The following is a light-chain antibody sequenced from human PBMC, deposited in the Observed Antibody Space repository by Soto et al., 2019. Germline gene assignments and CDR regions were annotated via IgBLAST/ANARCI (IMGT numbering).Light chain of an antibody. CDR1: QGLISF. CDR2: GAS. CDR3: QQYKNWWT. J-gene: IGKJ1*01. V-gene: IGKV3-15*01. Sequence: VKTPPLSPPSTPTGATATLSFPGSQGLISFEAWYQQRPGQAPRLLILGASPRAAGIPARFSGSGSGTEITLTISGVESEDCADYYCQQYKNWWTFGQGTKVDIK.